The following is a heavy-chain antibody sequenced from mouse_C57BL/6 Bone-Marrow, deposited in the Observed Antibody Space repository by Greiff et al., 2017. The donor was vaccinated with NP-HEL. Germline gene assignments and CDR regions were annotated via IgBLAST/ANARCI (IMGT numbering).Heavy chain of an antibody. CDR1: GYTFTSYW. V-gene: IGHV1-64*01. CDR3: ARSGITTVDY. J-gene: IGHJ2*01. D-gene: IGHD1-1*01. CDR2: IHPNSGST. Sequence: VQLQQSGAELVKPGASVKLSCKASGYTFTSYWMHWVKQRPGQGLEWIGMIHPNSGSTNYNEKFKSKATLTVDKSSSTAYMQLSSLTSEDSAVYYCARSGITTVDYWGQGTTLTVSS.